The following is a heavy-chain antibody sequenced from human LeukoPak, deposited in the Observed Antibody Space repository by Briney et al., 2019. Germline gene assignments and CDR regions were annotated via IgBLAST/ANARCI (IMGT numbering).Heavy chain of an antibody. V-gene: IGHV3-33*06. Sequence: PVGSLRLSCAASGFTFSTYAMHWVRQAPGKGLKWVAVIWYDGTNKYYADSVKGRFTISRDNSKNTLYLQMNSLRAEDTAVYYCAKTGYQLLFSAGDYCGQGTLVTVSS. CDR2: IWYDGTNK. D-gene: IGHD2-2*01. J-gene: IGHJ4*02. CDR3: AKTGYQLLFSAGDY. CDR1: GFTFSTYA.